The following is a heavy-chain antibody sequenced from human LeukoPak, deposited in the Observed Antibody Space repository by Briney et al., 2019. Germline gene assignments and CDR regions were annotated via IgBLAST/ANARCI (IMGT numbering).Heavy chain of an antibody. J-gene: IGHJ4*02. CDR1: RFTFSTYW. CDR2: IKQDGGET. Sequence: GGSLRLSCAASRFTFSTYWMSWVRQAPGKGLEWVANIKQDGGETYYVGSVKGRFTISRDNAKNSLYLQMSSLRGEDTAVYYCARLEPAWGSFEYWGQGTLVTVSS. V-gene: IGHV3-7*01. D-gene: IGHD1-14*01. CDR3: ARLEPAWGSFEY.